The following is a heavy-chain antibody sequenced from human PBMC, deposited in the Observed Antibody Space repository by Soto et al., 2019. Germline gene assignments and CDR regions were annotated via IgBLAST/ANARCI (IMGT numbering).Heavy chain of an antibody. CDR3: ARDRAVYCSNGICLYDFDI. J-gene: IGHJ3*02. Sequence: EVQLLESGGDLVQPGGSLRLSCAASGFTFNDYALTWVRQVPGKGLEWVSSLSSRGFSTHYAESVKGRFTISRDNIKNTVYLQMNSLRAEDTAVYYCARDRAVYCSNGICLYDFDIWGQGTLGTVSS. CDR1: GFTFNDYA. CDR2: LSSRGFST. V-gene: IGHV3-23*01. D-gene: IGHD2-8*01.